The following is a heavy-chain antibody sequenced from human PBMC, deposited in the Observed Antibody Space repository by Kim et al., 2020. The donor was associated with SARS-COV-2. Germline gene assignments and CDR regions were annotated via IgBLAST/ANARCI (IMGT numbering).Heavy chain of an antibody. Sequence: GGSLRLSCAASGFTFSSYWMHWVRQAPGKGLVWVSRINSDGSSTSYADSVKGRFTISRDNAKNTLYLQMNSLRAEDTAVYYCAREDDTYGDYVGYYYYYGRDVWGQGTTVTVSS. CDR3: AREDDTYGDYVGYYYYYGRDV. V-gene: IGHV3-74*01. CDR1: GFTFSSYW. CDR2: INSDGSST. D-gene: IGHD4-17*01. J-gene: IGHJ6*02.